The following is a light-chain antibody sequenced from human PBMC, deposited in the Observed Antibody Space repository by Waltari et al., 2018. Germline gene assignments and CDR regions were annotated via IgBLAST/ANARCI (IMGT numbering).Light chain of an antibody. CDR3: QQYNNWPHT. CDR2: GAS. J-gene: IGKJ2*01. CDR1: QSVSSN. V-gene: IGKV3-15*01. Sequence: EIVLTQSPATLAVSAVERATLSGRASQSVSSNLAWYQQKPGQAPRLLIYGASTSATGIPARFSGSGSGTEFTLTISSLQSEDFAVYYCQQYNNWPHTFGQGTKLEIK.